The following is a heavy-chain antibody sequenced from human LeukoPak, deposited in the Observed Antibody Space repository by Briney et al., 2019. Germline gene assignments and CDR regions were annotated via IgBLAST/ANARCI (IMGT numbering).Heavy chain of an antibody. J-gene: IGHJ4*02. Sequence: GGSLRLSCAASGFTFSDYYMSWIRQAPGKGLEWVSYISSSSLYTNYADSVKGRFTISRDNAKNSLYLQMNSLRAEDTAVYYCAKDLGRCRNNYFDYWGQGTLVTVSS. V-gene: IGHV3-11*05. CDR1: GFTFSDYY. CDR2: ISSSSLYT. CDR3: AKDLGRCRNNYFDY. D-gene: IGHD1-26*01.